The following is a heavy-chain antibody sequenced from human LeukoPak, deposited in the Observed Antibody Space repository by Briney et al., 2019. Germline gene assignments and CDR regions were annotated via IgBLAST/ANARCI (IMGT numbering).Heavy chain of an antibody. CDR1: GGSISSSSYY. D-gene: IGHD6-13*01. CDR3: ARGRVAAAAQRFDY. CDR2: IYYSGST. Sequence: SETLSLTCTVSGGSISSSSYYWGWIRQPPGKGLEWIGSIYYSGSTYYNPSLKSRVTISVDTSKNQSSLKLSSVTAADTAVYYCARGRVAAAAQRFDYWGQGTLVTVSS. J-gene: IGHJ4*02. V-gene: IGHV4-39*07.